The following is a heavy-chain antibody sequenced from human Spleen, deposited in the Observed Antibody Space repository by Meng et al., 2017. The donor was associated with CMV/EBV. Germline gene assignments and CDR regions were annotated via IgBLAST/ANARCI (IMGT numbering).Heavy chain of an antibody. D-gene: IGHD1-26*01. J-gene: IGHJ4*02. V-gene: IGHV3-30*02. CDR1: GFTFSSYG. CDR2: IRYDGSNK. CDR3: ANAEMPGATGDY. Sequence: GGSLRLSCAASGFTFSSYGMHWVRQAPGKGLEWVAFIRYDGSNKYYADSVKGRFTISRDNSKNTLYLQMDSLRAEDTAVYFCANAEMPGATGDYWGQGTLVTVSS.